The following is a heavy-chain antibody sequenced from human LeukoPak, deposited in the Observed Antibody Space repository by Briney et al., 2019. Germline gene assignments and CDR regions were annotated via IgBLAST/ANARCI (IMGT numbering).Heavy chain of an antibody. CDR2: IYPGGDT. CDR1: GLTVSSNY. CDR3: AREGKRITMVRGFITPRGYYYMDV. D-gene: IGHD3-10*01. V-gene: IGHV3-66*01. J-gene: IGHJ6*03. Sequence: GGSLRLSCAASGLTVSSNYMTWVRQGPGKGLEWVSVIYPGGDTYYADSVKGRFIISRDTSKNTLYLQMASLSAEDTAVYYCAREGKRITMVRGFITPRGYYYMDVWGKGTTVTVSS.